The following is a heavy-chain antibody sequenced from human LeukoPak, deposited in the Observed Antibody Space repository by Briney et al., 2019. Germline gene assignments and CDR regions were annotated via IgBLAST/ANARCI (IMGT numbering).Heavy chain of an antibody. CDR1: GFTFSNFA. J-gene: IGHJ4*02. Sequence: GGSLRLSCVVSGFTFSNFAMSWVRQAPGKGLEWVGRIRNKANNYATAYAASLKGRFTISRDDSKNTAYLQMNSLETEDTAMYYCTYTSSSGVVYWGQGTLVTVSS. CDR2: IRNKANNYAT. V-gene: IGHV3-73*01. D-gene: IGHD6-6*01. CDR3: TYTSSSGVVY.